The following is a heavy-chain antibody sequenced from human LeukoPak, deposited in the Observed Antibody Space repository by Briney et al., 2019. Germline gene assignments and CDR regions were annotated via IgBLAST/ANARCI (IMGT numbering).Heavy chain of an antibody. CDR1: GGSSSGYY. CDR3: ARGTTYYYDSSGYYHFDY. J-gene: IGHJ4*02. D-gene: IGHD3-22*01. V-gene: IGHV4-34*01. Sequence: SETLSLTCAVYGGSSSGYYWSWIRQPPGKGLEWIGEINHSGSTNYNPSLKSRVTISVDTSKNQFSLKLSSVTAADTAVYYCARGTTYYYDSSGYYHFDYWGQGTLVTVSS. CDR2: INHSGST.